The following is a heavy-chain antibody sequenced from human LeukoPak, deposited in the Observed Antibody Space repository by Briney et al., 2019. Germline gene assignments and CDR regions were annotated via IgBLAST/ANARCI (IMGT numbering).Heavy chain of an antibody. J-gene: IGHJ4*02. V-gene: IGHV4-4*07. CDR3: AGGIAASRELSPNLDY. CDR2: IYTSGST. D-gene: IGHD6-13*01. CDR1: GGSISSYY. Sequence: SETLSLTCTVSGGSISSYYWRWIRQPAGKGLEWIGRIYTSGSTNYNPSLKSRVTMSVDTSKNQFSLKLSSVTAADTAVYYCAGGIAASRELSPNLDYWGQGTLVTVSS.